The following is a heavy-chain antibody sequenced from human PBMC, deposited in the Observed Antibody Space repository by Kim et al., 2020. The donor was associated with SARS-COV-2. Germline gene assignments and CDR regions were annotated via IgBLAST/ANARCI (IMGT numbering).Heavy chain of an antibody. Sequence: GGSLRLSCVASGFNFGTNAMNWVRQAPGKGLEWVSGIGGSGETYYADSVKGRFTISKDISKNTLFLHMNNLRAEDTALYYCAKDLWDYSGNDYWAREPWSPSLQ. CDR1: GFNFGTNA. CDR3: AKDLWDYSGNDY. D-gene: IGHD1-26*01. V-gene: IGHV3-23*01. CDR2: IGGSGET. J-gene: IGHJ4*02.